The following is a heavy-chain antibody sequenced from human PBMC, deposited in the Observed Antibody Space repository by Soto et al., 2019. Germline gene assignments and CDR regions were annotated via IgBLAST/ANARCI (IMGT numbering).Heavy chain of an antibody. CDR1: GFTFSNYG. V-gene: IGHV3-33*01. J-gene: IGHJ3*02. CDR3: ARVPGSGTYYDNRIANDAFDI. Sequence: PGGSLRLSCAASGFTFSNYGVHWVRQAPGKGLEWVAVIWYDGSSEYYTESVKGRFTISRDSSKNTLYLQMNSLRAEDTAVYYCARVPGSGTYYDNRIANDAFDIWGQGAMVTVSS. CDR2: IWYDGSSE. D-gene: IGHD3-10*01.